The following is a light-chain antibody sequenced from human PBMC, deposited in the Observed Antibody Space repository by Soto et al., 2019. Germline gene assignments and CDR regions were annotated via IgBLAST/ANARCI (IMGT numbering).Light chain of an antibody. CDR2: DAV. V-gene: IGKV3-20*01. CDR3: QQYGISSLT. J-gene: IGKJ4*01. Sequence: EIVLTQSPGTLSLSPGERATLFCRASQSVSSSYLAWYQQNPGQAPRLLIYDAVSRATGIPDRFSGSGSGTDFTLTISRLEPEDFAVYYCQQYGISSLTFGGGTKVEIK. CDR1: QSVSSSY.